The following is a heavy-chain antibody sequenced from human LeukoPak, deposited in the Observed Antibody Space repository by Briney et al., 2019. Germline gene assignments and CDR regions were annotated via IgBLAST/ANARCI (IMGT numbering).Heavy chain of an antibody. V-gene: IGHV1-2*02. CDR1: GYTFTGYY. D-gene: IGHD6-19*01. CDR3: ARVGAVAGGVWFDP. Sequence: ASVKVSCKASGYTFTGYYMHWVRQAPGRGLEWMGWINPNSGGTNYAQKFQGRVTMTRDTSISTAYMELSRLRSDDTAVYYCARVGAVAGGVWFDPWAREPWSPSPQ. CDR2: INPNSGGT. J-gene: IGHJ5*02.